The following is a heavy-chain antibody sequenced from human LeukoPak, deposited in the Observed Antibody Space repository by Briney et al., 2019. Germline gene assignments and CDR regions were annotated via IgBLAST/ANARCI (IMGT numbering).Heavy chain of an antibody. D-gene: IGHD3-10*01. Sequence: GGSLRLSCAASGFTVSSNYMSWVRQAPGKGLEWVSVTYSGGSTYYADSVKGRFTISRDNSKNTLYLQMNSLRAEDTAVYYCARVKAGYYYYMDVWGKGTTVTVSS. V-gene: IGHV3-53*01. CDR2: TYSGGST. CDR3: ARVKAGYYYYMDV. J-gene: IGHJ6*03. CDR1: GFTVSSNY.